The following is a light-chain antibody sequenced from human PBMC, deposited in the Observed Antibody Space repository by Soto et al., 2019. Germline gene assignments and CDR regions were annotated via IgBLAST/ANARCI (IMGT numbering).Light chain of an antibody. CDR2: GNS. Sequence: QSVLTRPPSVSGAPGQRVTISCTGSSSNIGAGYDVHWYHKLPGTAPKLLIYGNSNRPSGVPDRFSGSKSGTSASLAITGLQAEDEADYYCQSYDSSLSGYVFGTGTKLTVL. J-gene: IGLJ1*01. V-gene: IGLV1-40*01. CDR3: QSYDSSLSGYV. CDR1: SSNIGAGYD.